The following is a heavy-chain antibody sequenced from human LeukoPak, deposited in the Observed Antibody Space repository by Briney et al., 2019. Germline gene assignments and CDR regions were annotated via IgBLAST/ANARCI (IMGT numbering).Heavy chain of an antibody. V-gene: IGHV1-2*02. Sequence: ASVKVSCKASGYTFTGYYMHWVRQAPGQGLEWMGWINPNSGVTSYAQKFQGRINITRDTSVSTAYMELSRLRSDDTAVYYCARMSDILTGHYPQWFHPWGQGTLVSVSS. CDR1: GYTFTGYY. D-gene: IGHD3-9*01. CDR3: ARMSDILTGHYPQWFHP. CDR2: INPNSGVT. J-gene: IGHJ5*02.